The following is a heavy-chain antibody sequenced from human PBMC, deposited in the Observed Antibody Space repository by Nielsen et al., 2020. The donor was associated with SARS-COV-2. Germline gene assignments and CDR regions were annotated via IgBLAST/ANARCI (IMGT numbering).Heavy chain of an antibody. V-gene: IGHV4-61*01. CDR3: ARDLRVLWFGELFY. D-gene: IGHD3-10*01. CDR2: IFYSGST. J-gene: IGHJ4*02. CDR1: GGSISTGSYY. Sequence: SETLSLTCIVSGGSISTGSYYWSWIRQTPGKGLEWIGYIFYSGSTNYNPSLKSRVTISLDTSKNQFSLKLTSMTAADTAVYYCARDLRVLWFGELFYWGQGTLVTVSS.